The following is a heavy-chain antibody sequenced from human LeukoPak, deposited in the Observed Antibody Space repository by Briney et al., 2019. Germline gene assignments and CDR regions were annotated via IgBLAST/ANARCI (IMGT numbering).Heavy chain of an antibody. Sequence: SETLSLTCTVSGGSISSYYWSWIRQPAGKGLEWIGRIYTSGSTNYNPSLKSRVTMSGDTSKNQFSQTLSSVTAADTAVYYCARDNVAGTGDYWGQGTLVTVSS. CDR2: IYTSGST. J-gene: IGHJ4*02. CDR3: ARDNVAGTGDY. V-gene: IGHV4-4*07. CDR1: GGSISSYY. D-gene: IGHD6-19*01.